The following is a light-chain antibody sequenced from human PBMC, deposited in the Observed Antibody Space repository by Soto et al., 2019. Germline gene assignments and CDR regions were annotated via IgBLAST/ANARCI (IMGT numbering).Light chain of an antibody. V-gene: IGKV3-15*01. CDR3: QQYGTSSRR. CDR2: GTS. J-gene: IGKJ5*01. CDR1: QSVSTN. Sequence: ILLTPSPATLSLSPGEIATLSCRASQSVSTNLAWYQQKPGQSPRLLIYGTSTRATGVPARFSGSGSGTEFTLTISSLEPEDFAVYYCQQYGTSSRRFGQGTRLEIK.